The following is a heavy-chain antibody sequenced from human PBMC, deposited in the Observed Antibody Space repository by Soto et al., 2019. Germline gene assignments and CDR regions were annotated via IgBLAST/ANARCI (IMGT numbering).Heavy chain of an antibody. J-gene: IGHJ3*02. CDR2: IWYDGSNK. D-gene: IGHD6-19*01. CDR3: ARDRGSGWLRWVFDI. CDR1: GFTFSSYG. V-gene: IGHV3-33*01. Sequence: GGSLRLSCAASGFTFSSYGMHWVRQAPGKGLEWVAVIWYDGSNKYYADSVKGRFTISRDNSKNTLYLQMNSLRAEDTAVYYCARDRGSGWLRWVFDIWGQGTMVTVSS.